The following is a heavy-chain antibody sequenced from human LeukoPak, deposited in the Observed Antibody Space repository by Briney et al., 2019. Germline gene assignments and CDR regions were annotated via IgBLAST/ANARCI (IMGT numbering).Heavy chain of an antibody. Sequence: SETLSLVCTVTGGSISSYYWNSNRQPAGWGWAGSGNIYYSGSAHYNPSLKSRVNISVDTSKNQCSLKLSSVTAADTAVYYCARLQGGGSYRKLDYWGQGTLVSVPS. CDR1: GGSISSYY. D-gene: IGHD3-16*02. V-gene: IGHV4-59*01. J-gene: IGHJ4*02. CDR2: IYYSGSA. CDR3: ARLQGGGSYRKLDY.